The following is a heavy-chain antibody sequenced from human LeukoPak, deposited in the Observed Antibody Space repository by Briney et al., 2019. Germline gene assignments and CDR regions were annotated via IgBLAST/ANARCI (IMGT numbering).Heavy chain of an antibody. CDR1: GFTFSSYG. D-gene: IGHD3-22*01. CDR2: IRHDGSNK. Sequence: GGSLRLSCAASGFTFSSYGMHWVRQAPGKGLEWVAFIRHDGSNKYYADSVKGRFTISRDNSKNTLYLQMNSLRAEDTAVYYCAKDRATMIGVIRTAPRGTFDYWGQGTLVTVSS. V-gene: IGHV3-30*02. J-gene: IGHJ4*02. CDR3: AKDRATMIGVIRTAPRGTFDY.